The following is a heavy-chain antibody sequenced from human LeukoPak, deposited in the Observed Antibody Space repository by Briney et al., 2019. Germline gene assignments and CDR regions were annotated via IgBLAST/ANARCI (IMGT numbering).Heavy chain of an antibody. J-gene: IGHJ3*01. V-gene: IGHV3-33*01. CDR2: IYYDEGYD. CDR3: ARDKVRGVVWGAADDALDV. CDR1: GLTFNTSG. D-gene: IGHD3-10*01. Sequence: GGSLRLSCAASGLTFNTSGVHWVRQAPGKGLEWVAFIYYDEGYDYYLDSVKGRFTISRDSSKNIVYLQMNDLRADDTAVYYCARDKVRGVVWGAADDALDVWGQGTMVTVSS.